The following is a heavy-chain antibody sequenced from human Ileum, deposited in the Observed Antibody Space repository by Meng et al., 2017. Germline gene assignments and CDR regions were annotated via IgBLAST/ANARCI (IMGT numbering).Heavy chain of an antibody. J-gene: IGHJ4*02. CDR1: GDSVRSSCCY. CDR2: GYYNGVT. CDR3: TRERSWSDFGYFDD. Sequence: QVRLQGAGLGPVRPSETLPLTCNVSGDSVRSSCCYWSWIRQSAGKGLEWIGYGYYNGVTNYNPSLRSRITTSIDTSKNQFSLKLSSVTAADTALYYCTRERSWSDFGYFDDWGRGTLVTVSS. V-gene: IGHV4-61*01. D-gene: IGHD1-26*01.